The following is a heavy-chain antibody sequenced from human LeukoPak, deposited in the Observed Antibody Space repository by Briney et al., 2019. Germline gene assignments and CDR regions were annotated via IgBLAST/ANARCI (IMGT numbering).Heavy chain of an antibody. D-gene: IGHD6-13*01. J-gene: IGHJ4*02. CDR3: ARDIAGYSSSWPPD. V-gene: IGHV3-74*01. Sequence: GGSLRLSCAASGFTFSNYWMHWVRQVPGKGLVWVSRINSDGRSTTYADSVKGRFTISRDNAKNTLYLQMNSLRAEDTAVYYCARDIAGYSSSWPPDWGQGTLVTVSS. CDR2: INSDGRST. CDR1: GFTFSNYW.